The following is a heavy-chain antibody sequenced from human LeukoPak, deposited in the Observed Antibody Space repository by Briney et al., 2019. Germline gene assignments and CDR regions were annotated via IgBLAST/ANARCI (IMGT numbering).Heavy chain of an antibody. CDR1: GYTFTSYG. CDR3: ARGVHSITMVRGVIRWFDY. CDR2: ISAYNGNT. J-gene: IGHJ4*02. V-gene: IGHV1-18*01. D-gene: IGHD3-10*01. Sequence: ASVKVSCKASGYTFTSYGISWVRQAPGQGLEWMGWISAYNGNTNYAQKLQGRVTMTTDTSTSTAYMELGSLRSDDTAVYYCARGVHSITMVRGVIRWFDYWGQGTLVTVSS.